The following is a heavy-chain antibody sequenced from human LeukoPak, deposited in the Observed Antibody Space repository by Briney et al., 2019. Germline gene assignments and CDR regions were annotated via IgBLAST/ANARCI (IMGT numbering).Heavy chain of an antibody. V-gene: IGHV3-30*18. Sequence: GGSLRLSCVVSGFTFSSYAMSWVRQAPGKGLEWVAVISYDGSNKYYADSVKGRFTISRDNSKNTLYLQMNSLRAEDTAVYYCAKDLGLRAYYYYYMDVWGKGTTVTVSS. CDR2: ISYDGSNK. CDR3: AKDLGLRAYYYYYMDV. D-gene: IGHD5-12*01. CDR1: GFTFSSYA. J-gene: IGHJ6*03.